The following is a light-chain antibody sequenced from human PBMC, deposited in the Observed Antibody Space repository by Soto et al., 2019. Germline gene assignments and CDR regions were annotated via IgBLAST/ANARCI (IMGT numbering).Light chain of an antibody. CDR2: DAS. J-gene: IGKJ5*01. CDR1: QSVSSY. V-gene: IGKV3-11*01. CDR3: QKRSNWPPIT. Sequence: EIVFTQSPATLSLSPGERATLSCRASQSVSSYLAWYQQKPGQAPRLLIYDASNRATGIPARFSGSGSGTDFTLTIRSLETEDFAVYYCQKRSNWPPITVGQGRRLEIK.